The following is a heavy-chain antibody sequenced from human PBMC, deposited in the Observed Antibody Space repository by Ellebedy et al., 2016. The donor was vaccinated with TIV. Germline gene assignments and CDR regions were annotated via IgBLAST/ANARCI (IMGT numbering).Heavy chain of an antibody. V-gene: IGHV3-30*04. Sequence: GESLKISCATSGFTLSNYAMHWVRQAPGKGLEWVAVISNDGRTVYYADSVKGRFTISRDNSKNTLYLQMAGLTEDDTAIYYCTRKNAFDVWGRGTLVSVSS. CDR3: TRKNAFDV. CDR1: GFTLSNYA. CDR2: ISNDGRTV. J-gene: IGHJ3*01.